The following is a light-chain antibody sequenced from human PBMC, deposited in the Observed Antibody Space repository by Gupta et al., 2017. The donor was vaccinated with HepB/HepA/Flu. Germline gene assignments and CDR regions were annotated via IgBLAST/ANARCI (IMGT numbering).Light chain of an antibody. CDR2: GAS. V-gene: IGKV3-20*01. Sequence: EIVLTQSPGTLSLSPGARATLPCRARQTISSTYLAWYQQKPGQAPRLLIYGASSRATGVPPRFSGSGSGTAFTLTISRLEPDDFAVYYCQQYGSSPQTFGQGTKVEIK. J-gene: IGKJ1*01. CDR1: QTISSTY. CDR3: QQYGSSPQT.